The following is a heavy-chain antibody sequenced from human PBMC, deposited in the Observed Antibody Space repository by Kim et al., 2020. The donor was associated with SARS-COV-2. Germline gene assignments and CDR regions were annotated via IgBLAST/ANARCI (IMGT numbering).Heavy chain of an antibody. Sequence: SVKVSCKASGGTFSSYDISWVRQAPGQGLEWMGGIIPIFGTANYAQKFQGRVTITADESTSTAYMELSSLRSEDTAVYYCARVRREYGSSWYGAPLSFDYYYGMDVWGQETTVTVSS. D-gene: IGHD6-13*01. J-gene: IGHJ6*02. CDR1: GGTFSSYD. CDR3: ARVRREYGSSWYGAPLSFDYYYGMDV. V-gene: IGHV1-69*13. CDR2: IIPIFGTA.